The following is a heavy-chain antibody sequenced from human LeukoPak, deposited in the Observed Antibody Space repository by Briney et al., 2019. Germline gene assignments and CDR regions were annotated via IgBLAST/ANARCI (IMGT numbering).Heavy chain of an antibody. J-gene: IGHJ4*02. Sequence: SETLSLTCTISGGSISDYYWGWIRQPPGKGLAWIGYSHSSGDTNYNSSLKSRVTISIDTSKNQFSLKLSSVTAADTAVYYCARGSYIFYWGQGTLVTVSS. CDR1: GGSISDYY. CDR3: ARGSYIFY. V-gene: IGHV4-59*01. D-gene: IGHD3-16*01. CDR2: SHSSGDT.